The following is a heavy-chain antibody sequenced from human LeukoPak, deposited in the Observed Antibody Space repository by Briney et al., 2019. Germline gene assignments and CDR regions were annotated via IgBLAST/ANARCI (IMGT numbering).Heavy chain of an antibody. CDR2: ISSSSSYI. CDR1: GFTFSSYS. Sequence: GGSLRLSCAASGFTFSSYSMNWVRQAPGKGLEWGSSISSSSSYIYYADSVKGRFTISRDKAKNSLYLQMNSLRAEDTAVYYCARDSTIVGATTSDYWGQGTLVTVSS. V-gene: IGHV3-21*01. J-gene: IGHJ4*02. CDR3: ARDSTIVGATTSDY. D-gene: IGHD1-26*01.